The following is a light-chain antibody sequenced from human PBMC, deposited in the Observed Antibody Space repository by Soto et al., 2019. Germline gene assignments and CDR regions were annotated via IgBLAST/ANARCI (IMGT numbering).Light chain of an antibody. V-gene: IGKV3-11*01. CDR2: ETS. J-gene: IGKJ5*01. CDR1: QSVSNY. Sequence: EIVLTQSPARLCLSPGGRATLPCRASQSVSNYLSWYQQKPGQAPRLLMYETSRRATGIPARFSGSGSGTDFTLTISSLEPEDFAVYYCQQRHNWRDTFGQGTRLEIK. CDR3: QQRHNWRDT.